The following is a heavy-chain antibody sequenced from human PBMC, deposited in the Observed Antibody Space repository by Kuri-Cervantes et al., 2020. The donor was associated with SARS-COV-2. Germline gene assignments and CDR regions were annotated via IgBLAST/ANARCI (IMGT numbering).Heavy chain of an antibody. CDR3: ARGLGRFDP. Sequence: SETLSLTCTVSGGSISSTSYYWDWIRQPPGKGLEWIGYIYHSGSTYYNPSLKSRVTISVDRSKNQFSLKLSSVTAADTAVYYCARGLGRFDPWAQGTLVTVSS. D-gene: IGHD1-26*01. J-gene: IGHJ5*02. V-gene: IGHV4-39*07. CDR2: IYHSGST. CDR1: GGSISSTSYY.